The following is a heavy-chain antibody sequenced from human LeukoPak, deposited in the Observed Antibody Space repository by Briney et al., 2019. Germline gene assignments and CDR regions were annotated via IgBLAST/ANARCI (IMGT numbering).Heavy chain of an antibody. Sequence: SVKVSCKASGGTFSSYAISWVRQAPGQGLEWMGGIILIFGTANYAQKFQGRVTITADESTSTAYMELSSLRSEDTAVYYCARGKTDYYDSSGYQAFDPWGQGTLVTVSS. D-gene: IGHD3-22*01. CDR2: IILIFGTA. CDR1: GGTFSSYA. CDR3: ARGKTDYYDSSGYQAFDP. V-gene: IGHV1-69*13. J-gene: IGHJ5*02.